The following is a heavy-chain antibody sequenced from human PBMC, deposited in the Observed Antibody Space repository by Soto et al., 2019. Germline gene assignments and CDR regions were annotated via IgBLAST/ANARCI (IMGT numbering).Heavy chain of an antibody. D-gene: IGHD5-18*01. CDR3: ARGQEYSYGSYFDY. J-gene: IGHJ4*02. CDR2: IYYSGST. Sequence: ASETLSLTCTVSGGSISSYYWSWIRQPPGKGLEWIGYIYYSGSTNYNPSLKSRVTISVDTSKNQFSLKLSSVTAADTAVYYCARGQEYSYGSYFDYWGQGTLVTVSS. V-gene: IGHV4-59*01. CDR1: GGSISSYY.